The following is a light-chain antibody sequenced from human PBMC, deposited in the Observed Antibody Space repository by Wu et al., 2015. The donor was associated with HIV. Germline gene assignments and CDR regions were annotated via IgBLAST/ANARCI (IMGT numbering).Light chain of an antibody. J-gene: IGKJ3*01. CDR3: LQHNIYPFT. CDR1: QDINTY. V-gene: IGKV1-17*03. CDR2: TAS. Sequence: DIQMTQSPSAMSASIGDRVTITCRASQDINTYLDWIQQRPGKVPKRLIYTASGLQSGVPSRFSGSGSGTEFTLTISSLQPEDVATYFCLQHNIYPFTFGPGTKVNIK.